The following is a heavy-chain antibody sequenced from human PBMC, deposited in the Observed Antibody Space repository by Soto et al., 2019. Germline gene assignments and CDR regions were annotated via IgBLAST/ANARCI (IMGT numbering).Heavy chain of an antibody. Sequence: SETLSLTCAVSGDSIGSNVWWSWVRQPPGKGLEWIGEVYHNGLSDYNPSLKGRVTMSGDMSKNQFSLKVTSVTAADTAIYYCARDAAVPGETDRFDYWGQGILVTVSS. D-gene: IGHD6-19*01. CDR2: VYHNGLS. J-gene: IGHJ4*02. CDR1: GDSIGSNVW. CDR3: ARDAAVPGETDRFDY. V-gene: IGHV4-4*02.